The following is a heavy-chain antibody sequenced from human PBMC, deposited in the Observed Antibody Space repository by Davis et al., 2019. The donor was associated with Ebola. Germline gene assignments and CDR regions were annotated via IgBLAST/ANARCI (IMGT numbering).Heavy chain of an antibody. Sequence: SETLSLTCTVSGGSISSYYWSWIRQPPGKGLEWIGYIYYSGSTNYNPSLKSRVTISVDTSKNQFSLKLSSVTAADTAVYYCARVLRGYSYGYADYYYYGMDVWGQGTTVTVSS. CDR1: GGSISSYY. J-gene: IGHJ6*02. CDR3: ARVLRGYSYGYADYYYYGMDV. D-gene: IGHD5-18*01. V-gene: IGHV4-59*12. CDR2: IYYSGST.